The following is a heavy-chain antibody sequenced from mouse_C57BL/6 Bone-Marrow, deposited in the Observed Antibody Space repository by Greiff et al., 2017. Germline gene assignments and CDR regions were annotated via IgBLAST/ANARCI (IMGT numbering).Heavy chain of an antibody. Sequence: QVQLQQSGPELVKPGASVKLSCKASGYTFTSYDINWVKQRPGQGLEWIGWIYPRDGSTKYNEKFKGKATLTVDTSSSTAYMDLHSLTSEDSAVYFCARDYDNSYWYFDVCVTGTTVTVSS. J-gene: IGHJ1*03. CDR2: IYPRDGST. CDR1: GYTFTSYD. CDR3: ARDYDNSYWYFDV. D-gene: IGHD1-1*01. V-gene: IGHV1-85*01.